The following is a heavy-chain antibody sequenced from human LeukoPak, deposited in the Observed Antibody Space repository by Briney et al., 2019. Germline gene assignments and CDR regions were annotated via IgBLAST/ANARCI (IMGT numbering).Heavy chain of an antibody. D-gene: IGHD4-11*01. CDR2: INHSGST. Sequence: NPSETLSLTCAVYGGSFSGYYWSWIRQPPGKGLEWIGEINHSGSTNYNPSLKSRVTMSVDTSKNQFSLKLSSVTAADTAVYYCARKKGLQYYFDYWGQGTLVTVSS. CDR3: ARKKGLQYYFDY. CDR1: GGSFSGYY. V-gene: IGHV4-34*01. J-gene: IGHJ4*02.